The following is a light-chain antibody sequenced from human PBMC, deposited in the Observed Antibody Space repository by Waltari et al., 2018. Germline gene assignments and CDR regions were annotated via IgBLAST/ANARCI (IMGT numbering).Light chain of an antibody. CDR3: QQRSTWPLIT. CDR1: QSVSSS. Sequence: IVLTQSPATLSLSPGERATLSCRASQSVSSSLAWYQQKPGQAPRLLIYDASNRATGIPARFSGSRSGTDFTLTIHSLEPEDFAVYYCQQRSTWPLITFGQGTRLEIK. V-gene: IGKV3-11*01. CDR2: DAS. J-gene: IGKJ5*01.